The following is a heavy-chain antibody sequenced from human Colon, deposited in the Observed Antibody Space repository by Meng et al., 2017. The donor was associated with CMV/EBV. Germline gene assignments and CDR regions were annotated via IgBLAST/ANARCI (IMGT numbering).Heavy chain of an antibody. CDR1: GFTFSDYY. CDR2: ISSSGSTI. D-gene: IGHD3-9*01. CDR3: AETSRYFDWLNYYGMDV. J-gene: IGHJ6*02. V-gene: IGHV3-11*04. Sequence: SLQISCAASGFTFSDYYMSWIRQAPGKGLEWVSYISSSGSTIYYADSVKGRFTISRDNAKNSLYLQMNSLRAEDTAVYYCAETSRYFDWLNYYGMDVWGQGTTVTVSS.